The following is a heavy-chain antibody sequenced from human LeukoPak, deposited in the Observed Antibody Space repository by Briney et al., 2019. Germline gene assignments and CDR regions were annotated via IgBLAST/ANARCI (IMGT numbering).Heavy chain of an antibody. CDR3: ARKGIAVAGMDY. Sequence: ASVKVSCKASGYTFTSYDINWVRQATGQGLEWMGWMNPNSGNTGYAQKFQGRVTITRNTSISTAYTELSSLRSEDTAVYYCARKGIAVAGMDYWGQGTLVTVSS. V-gene: IGHV1-8*03. D-gene: IGHD6-19*01. CDR1: GYTFTSYD. J-gene: IGHJ4*02. CDR2: MNPNSGNT.